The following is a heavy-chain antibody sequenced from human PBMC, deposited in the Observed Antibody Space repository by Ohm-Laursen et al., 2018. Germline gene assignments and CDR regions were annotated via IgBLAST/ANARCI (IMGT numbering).Heavy chain of an antibody. CDR2: IKPDGSEK. Sequence: GSLRLSCAASGFSFITSWMTWVRQAPGKGLEWVANIKPDGSEKHYVGSVRGRFTLSRDNAKNLVYLQMSSLRAEDTAVHYCATSANYAWRDWGQGTLVTVSS. J-gene: IGHJ4*02. V-gene: IGHV3-7*01. CDR1: GFSFITSW. D-gene: IGHD4/OR15-4a*01. CDR3: ATSANYAWRD.